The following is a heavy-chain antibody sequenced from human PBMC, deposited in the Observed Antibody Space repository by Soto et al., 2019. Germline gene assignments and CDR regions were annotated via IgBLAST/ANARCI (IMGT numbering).Heavy chain of an antibody. CDR2: ITNNGGST. V-gene: IGHV3-64D*06. CDR3: VKEGHASAHYYDSSGYYNYYFDY. D-gene: IGHD3-22*01. CDR1: GFTFSTYA. J-gene: IGHJ4*02. Sequence: GGSLRLSCSASGFTFSTYAMHWVRQAPGKGLEYVSVITNNGGSTYYADSVKGRFTISRDNSKNTLYLQMSGLRAEDAAVYYCVKEGHASAHYYDSSGYYNYYFDYWGQGTLVTVSS.